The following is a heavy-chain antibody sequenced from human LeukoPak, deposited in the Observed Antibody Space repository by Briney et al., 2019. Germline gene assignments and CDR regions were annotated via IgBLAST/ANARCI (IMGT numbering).Heavy chain of an antibody. D-gene: IGHD2-15*01. CDR1: GYTFTRYG. J-gene: IGHJ4*02. CDR2: ISAYNGNT. V-gene: IGHV1-18*01. CDR3: ARDCSGGSCYDGFDY. Sequence: PGASVKVSCKASGYTFTRYGISWGRQAPGQGLEWMGWISAYNGNTNYAQKLQGRVTMTTDTSTSTAYMELRSLRSDDTAVYYCARDCSGGSCYDGFDYWGQGTLVTVSS.